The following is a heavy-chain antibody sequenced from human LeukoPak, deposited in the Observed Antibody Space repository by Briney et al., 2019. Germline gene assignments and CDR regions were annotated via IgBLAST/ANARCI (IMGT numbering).Heavy chain of an antibody. CDR3: QSRYLEWLLEY. V-gene: IGHV4-34*01. CDR1: GGSFSGYY. CDR2: INHSGST. Sequence: SETLSLTCAVYGGSFSGYYWSWIRQPPGKGLEWIGEINHSGSTNYNPSLKSRVTISVDTSKNQFSLRLSSVTAADTAVYYCQSRYLEWLLEYWGQGTLVTVSS. J-gene: IGHJ4*02. D-gene: IGHD3-3*01.